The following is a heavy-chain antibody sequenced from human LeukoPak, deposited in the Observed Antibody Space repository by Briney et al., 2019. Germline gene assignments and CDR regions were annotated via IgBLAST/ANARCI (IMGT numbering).Heavy chain of an antibody. Sequence: GGSLRLSCEASGFTFSSYAMSWVRQAPGKGLEWVSAISGSGGSTYYADSVKGRFTISRDNSKNTLYLQMNSLRAEDTAVYYCAKVVVPAAIVYYYCYGMDVWGQGTTVTVSS. J-gene: IGHJ6*02. V-gene: IGHV3-23*01. CDR1: GFTFSSYA. CDR2: ISGSGGST. D-gene: IGHD2-2*02. CDR3: AKVVVPAAIVYYYCYGMDV.